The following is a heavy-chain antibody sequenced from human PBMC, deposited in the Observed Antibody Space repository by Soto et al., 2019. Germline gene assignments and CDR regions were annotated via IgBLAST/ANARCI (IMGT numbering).Heavy chain of an antibody. CDR2: IYPGDSDT. CDR3: ARKYYYGSGSYYPGWYFDY. CDR1: GYSFTSYW. V-gene: IGHV5-51*01. D-gene: IGHD3-10*01. J-gene: IGHJ4*02. Sequence: GESLKISCKGSGYSFTSYWIGWVRQMPGKGLEWMGIIYPGDSDTRYSPSFQGQVTISADKSISTAYLQWSSLKASDTAMYYCARKYYYGSGSYYPGWYFDYWGQGTLVTVPS.